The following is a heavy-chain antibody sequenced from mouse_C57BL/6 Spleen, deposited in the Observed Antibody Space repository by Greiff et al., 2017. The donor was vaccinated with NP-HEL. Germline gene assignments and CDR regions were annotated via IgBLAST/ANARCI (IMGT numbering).Heavy chain of an antibody. Sequence: QVQLQQSGAELVRPGASVTLSCKASCYTFTDYEMHWVKQTPVHGLEWIGAIDPETGGTAYNQKFKGKAILTADKSSSTAYMKLRSLTSEDSAVYYCTRGGTRFYWYFDVWGTGTTVTVSS. J-gene: IGHJ1*03. CDR1: CYTFTDYE. CDR2: IDPETGGT. D-gene: IGHD3-3*01. CDR3: TRGGTRFYWYFDV. V-gene: IGHV1-15*01.